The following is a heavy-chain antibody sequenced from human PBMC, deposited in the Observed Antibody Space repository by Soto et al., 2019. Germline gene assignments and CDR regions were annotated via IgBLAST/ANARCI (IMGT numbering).Heavy chain of an antibody. CDR2: ISYDGSNK. Sequence: GGSLRLSCAASGFTFSSYAMHWVRQAPGKGLEWVAVISYDGSNKYYADSVKGRFTISRDNSKNTLYLQMNSLRAEDTAVYYCAKESNGAVAPFDYWGQGTLVTVSA. D-gene: IGHD6-19*01. J-gene: IGHJ4*02. CDR1: GFTFSSYA. CDR3: AKESNGAVAPFDY. V-gene: IGHV3-30-3*01.